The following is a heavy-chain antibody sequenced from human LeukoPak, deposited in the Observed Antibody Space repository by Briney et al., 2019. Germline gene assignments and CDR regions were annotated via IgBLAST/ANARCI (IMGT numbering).Heavy chain of an antibody. Sequence: SVKVSCKFSTGAFDNYAVNWVRQAPGQGLEWMGAIIPIFETTNYAPKFQGRITITADGSTGTAYMDLSRLRSEDTAIYYCARSLRVSGDFDYWGQGTQVSAS. V-gene: IGHV1-69*01. D-gene: IGHD2-8*01. J-gene: IGHJ4*02. CDR2: IIPIFETT. CDR1: TGAFDNYA. CDR3: ARSLRVSGDFDY.